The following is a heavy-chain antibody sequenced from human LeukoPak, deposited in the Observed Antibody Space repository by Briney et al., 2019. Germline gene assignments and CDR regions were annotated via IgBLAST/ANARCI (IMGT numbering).Heavy chain of an antibody. CDR1: GGSFSSYY. CDR2: IYYSGST. Sequence: SETLSLTCTVSGGSFSSYYWSWIRQPPGKGPEWIGYIYYSGSTDYNPSLKSRVTISVETSKNQFSLKLSSVTAADTAVYYCARELPYCSSTSCYGVWFDPWGQGTLVTVSS. D-gene: IGHD2-2*01. J-gene: IGHJ5*02. CDR3: ARELPYCSSTSCYGVWFDP. V-gene: IGHV4-59*12.